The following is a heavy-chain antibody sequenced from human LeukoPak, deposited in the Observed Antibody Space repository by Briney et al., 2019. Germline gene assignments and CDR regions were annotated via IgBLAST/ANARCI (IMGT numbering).Heavy chain of an antibody. D-gene: IGHD3-10*01. CDR1: GFTFSSYG. V-gene: IGHV3-30*18. CDR2: ISYDGSNK. CDR3: AKDAFGEYYYMDV. Sequence: PGGSLRLSCAASGFTFSSYGMHWVRQAPGKGLEGVAVISYDGSNKYYADSVKGRFTISRDNSKNTPYLQMNSLRAEGTAVYYCAKDAFGEYYYMDVWGKGTTVTVSS. J-gene: IGHJ6*03.